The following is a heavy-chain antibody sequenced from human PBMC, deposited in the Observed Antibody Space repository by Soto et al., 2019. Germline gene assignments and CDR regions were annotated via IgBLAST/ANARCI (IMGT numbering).Heavy chain of an antibody. J-gene: IGHJ6*02. CDR2: IIPIFPTP. D-gene: IGHD4-17*01. CDR1: GGTFGNSA. CDR3: AGDKGPQQFSRKYFYGIRV. Sequence: QVQLVQSGAEVKKPGSSVTVSCKASGGTFGNSAISWVRQAPGQGLEWMGGIIPIFPTPGYAQKFQGRVRNNAGESTSPAYMGVARPKTEGNAGYYWAGDKGPQQFSRKYFYGIRVRGQGTTVTVS. V-gene: IGHV1-69*12.